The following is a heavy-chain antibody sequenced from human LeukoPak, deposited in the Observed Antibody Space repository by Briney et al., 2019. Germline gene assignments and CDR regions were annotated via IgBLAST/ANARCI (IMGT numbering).Heavy chain of an antibody. CDR1: GYSFTSYW. D-gene: IGHD6-13*01. V-gene: IGHV5-51*01. CDR3: ARYFWDGSSWAFDY. CDR2: IYPGDSDT. Sequence: LGESLQISCQGSGYSFTSYWIGWVRQLPGKGLEWMGIIYPGDSDTRYSPSFQGQVTISADKSISTAYLQWSSLKASDTAMYYCARYFWDGSSWAFDYWGQGTLVTVSS. J-gene: IGHJ4*02.